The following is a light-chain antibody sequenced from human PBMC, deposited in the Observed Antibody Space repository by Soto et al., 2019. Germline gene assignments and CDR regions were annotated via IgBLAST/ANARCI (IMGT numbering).Light chain of an antibody. CDR3: NSYAGSNNWV. J-gene: IGLJ3*02. CDR1: SSDVGGYNY. CDR2: EVS. V-gene: IGLV2-8*01. Sequence: QSVLTQPASVSGSPGQSITISCTGTSSDVGGYNYVSWYQQHPGKAPKLMIYEVSKRPSGVPDRFSGSKSGNTASLTVSGLQAEDEADYYCNSYAGSNNWVFGGGTK.